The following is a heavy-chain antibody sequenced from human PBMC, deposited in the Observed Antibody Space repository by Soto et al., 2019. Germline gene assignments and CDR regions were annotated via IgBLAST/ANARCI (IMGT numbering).Heavy chain of an antibody. J-gene: IGHJ4*02. CDR3: AREESEWLSTPRGLDY. CDR1: GYTFTGYY. V-gene: IGHV1-2*04. CDR2: INPNSGGT. D-gene: IGHD3-3*01. Sequence: ASVKVSCKAAGYTFTGYYMHWVRQAPGQGLEWMGWINPNSGGTNYAQKFPGWVTMTRDTSISTAYMELSRLRSDATAVYYWAREESEWLSTPRGLDYWGQGSLVTVSS.